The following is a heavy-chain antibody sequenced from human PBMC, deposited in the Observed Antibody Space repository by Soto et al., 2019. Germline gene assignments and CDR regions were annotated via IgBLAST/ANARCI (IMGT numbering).Heavy chain of an antibody. CDR2: IYPDASDT. Sequence: PGASLKISCKGSGYSFTTFWIGWVRQTPGKGLEWMEIIYPDASDTKYSSSFQGQVTISADKASSTAYLHGSILMASYTAIHYCVRGDEALPWPNWFEKWEQGTLVTVSS. D-gene: IGHD1-26*01. CDR1: GYSFTTFW. CDR3: VRGDEALPWPNWFEK. V-gene: IGHV5-51*01. J-gene: IGHJ5*02.